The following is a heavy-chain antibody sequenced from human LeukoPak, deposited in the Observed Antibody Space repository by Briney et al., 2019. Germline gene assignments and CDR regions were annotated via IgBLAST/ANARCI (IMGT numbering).Heavy chain of an antibody. CDR3: ARHSGSYWY. CDR1: GVSISNYY. CDR2: IYYSGST. J-gene: IGHJ4*02. V-gene: IGHV4-59*08. Sequence: SETLSLTCTVSGVSISNYYWSWIRQPPAKGLEWIGYIYYSGSTNYNPSLKSRVTISVDTSNNQFSLKLSSMTAADTAVYYCARHSGSYWYWGQGTLVTVSS. D-gene: IGHD1-26*01.